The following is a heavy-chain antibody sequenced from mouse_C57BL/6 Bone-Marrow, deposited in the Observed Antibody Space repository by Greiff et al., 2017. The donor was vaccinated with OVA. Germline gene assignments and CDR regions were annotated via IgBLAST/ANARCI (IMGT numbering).Heavy chain of an antibody. V-gene: IGHV5-12*01. J-gene: IGHJ2*01. CDR1: GSTFSDYY. CDR3: ARGGGFDY. CDR2: ISNGGGST. Sequence: EVKLVESGGGLVQPGGSLKLSCAASGSTFSDYYMYWVRQTPEKRLEWVAYISNGGGSTYYPDTVKGRFTISRDNAKNTLYLQMSRLKSEDTAMYYCARGGGFDYWGQGTTLTVSS.